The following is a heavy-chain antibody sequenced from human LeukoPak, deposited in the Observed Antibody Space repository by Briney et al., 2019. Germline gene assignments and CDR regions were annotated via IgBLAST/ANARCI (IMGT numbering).Heavy chain of an antibody. J-gene: IGHJ4*02. Sequence: GGSLRLSCAASGFTFSSYSMNWVRQAPGKGLEWVSSISSSNSYIYSADSVKGRFTISRDNAKNSLYLHMNSLRAEDTVVYYCARGTYGDYSFDFWGQGTLVTVSS. CDR3: ARGTYGDYSFDF. CDR2: ISSSNSYI. D-gene: IGHD4-17*01. V-gene: IGHV3-21*01. CDR1: GFTFSSYS.